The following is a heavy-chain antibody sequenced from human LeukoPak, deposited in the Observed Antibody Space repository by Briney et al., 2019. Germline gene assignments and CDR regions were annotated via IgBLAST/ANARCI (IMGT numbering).Heavy chain of an antibody. CDR3: ARDSYDSSGPRAGGLTL. V-gene: IGHV4-4*02. CDR2: IYHSGST. J-gene: IGHJ4*02. Sequence: SGTLSLTCAVSGGSINSNNWWSWVRQPPGKGLEWIGEIYHSGSTNYNPSLKSRVTISVDKSKKQFSLNLSSVTAADTAVYYCARDSYDSSGPRAGGLTLWGQGTLVTVSS. D-gene: IGHD3-22*01. CDR1: GGSINSNNW.